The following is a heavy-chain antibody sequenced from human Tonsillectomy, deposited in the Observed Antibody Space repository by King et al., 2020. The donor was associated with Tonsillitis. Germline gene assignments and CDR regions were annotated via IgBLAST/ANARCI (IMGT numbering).Heavy chain of an antibody. J-gene: IGHJ4*02. V-gene: IGHV4-30-2*01. CDR1: GGSISSGGYS. D-gene: IGHD1-20*01. Sequence: QLQESGSGLVKPSQTLSLTCAVSGGSISSGGYSWSWIRQPPGKGLEWIGYIYHSGSTYYNPSLKSRVTISVDRSKNQFSLKLSSVTAADTAVYYCARAITGFRHYFDYWGQGTLVTVSS. CDR3: ARAITGFRHYFDY. CDR2: IYHSGST.